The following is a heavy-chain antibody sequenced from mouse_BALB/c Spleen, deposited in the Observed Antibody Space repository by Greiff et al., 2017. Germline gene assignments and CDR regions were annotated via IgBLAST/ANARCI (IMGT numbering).Heavy chain of an antibody. CDR1: GFTFSDYY. D-gene: IGHD2-4*01. J-gene: IGHJ3*01. CDR3: ASVYDYDAWFAY. CDR2: ISDGGSYT. Sequence: EVHLVESGGGLVKPGGSLKLSCAASGFTFSDYYMYWVRQTPEKRLEWVATISDGGSYTYYPDSVKGRFTISRDNAKNNLYLQMSSLKSEDTAMYYCASVYDYDAWFAYWGQGTLVTVSA. V-gene: IGHV5-4*02.